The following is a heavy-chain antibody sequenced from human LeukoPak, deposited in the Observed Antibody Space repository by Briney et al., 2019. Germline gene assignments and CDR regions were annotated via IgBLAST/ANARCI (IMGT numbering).Heavy chain of an antibody. V-gene: IGHV3-23*01. CDR3: AKYSPYSSGWSYFDH. J-gene: IGHJ4*02. D-gene: IGHD6-19*01. CDR2: ISGSV. Sequence: AGGSLRLFCAASGFTFSSYAMSWVRQAPGKGLEWVSTISGSVYYADSVKGWFTISRDNSKNTLYLQMNSLSADDTAVYYCAKYSPYSSGWSYFDHWGQGTLVTVSS. CDR1: GFTFSSYA.